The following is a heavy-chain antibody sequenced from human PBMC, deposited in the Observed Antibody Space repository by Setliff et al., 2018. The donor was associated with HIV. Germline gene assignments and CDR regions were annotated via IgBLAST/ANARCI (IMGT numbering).Heavy chain of an antibody. D-gene: IGHD5-12*01. Sequence: SVKVSCEASGYTFTNYYIHWVRQAPGQGLECMGGIIPIFGTANYAQKLQGRVTMTTDTSTSTAYMELSSLRSEDMAVYYCARAGRDGYNNQGYFDYWGQGTLVTAPQ. CDR3: ARAGRDGYNNQGYFDY. CDR2: IIPIFGTA. CDR1: GYTFTNYY. V-gene: IGHV1-69*05. J-gene: IGHJ4*02.